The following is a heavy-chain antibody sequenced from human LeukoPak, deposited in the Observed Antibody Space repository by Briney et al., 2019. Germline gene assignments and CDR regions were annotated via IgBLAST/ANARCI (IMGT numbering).Heavy chain of an antibody. J-gene: IGHJ5*02. CDR3: ASYYNYYDSSGYYSRYSWFDP. V-gene: IGHV4-59*01. CDR2: IYYSGST. Sequence: PSETLSPTCTVSGGSISGYYWNWIRQPPGKGLEWMGNIYYSGSTIYNPSLKSRVTISVDTSKNQFSLKLSSVTAADTAVYYCASYYNYYDSSGYYSRYSWFDPWGQGTLVTVSS. D-gene: IGHD3-22*01. CDR1: GGSISGYY.